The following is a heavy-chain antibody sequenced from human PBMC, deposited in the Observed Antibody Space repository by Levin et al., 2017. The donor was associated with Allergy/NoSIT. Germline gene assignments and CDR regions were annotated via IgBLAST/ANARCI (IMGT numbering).Heavy chain of an antibody. J-gene: IGHJ6*02. CDR1: GGSISSYY. D-gene: IGHD3-3*01. CDR2: IYYSGST. Sequence: PSETLSLTCTVSGGSISSYYWSWIRQPPGKGLEWIGYIYYSGSTNYNPSIKSRVTISVDTSKNQFSLKLSSVTAADTAVYYCAAVFGADYGMDVWGQGTTVTVSS. V-gene: IGHV4-59*01. CDR3: AAVFGADYGMDV.